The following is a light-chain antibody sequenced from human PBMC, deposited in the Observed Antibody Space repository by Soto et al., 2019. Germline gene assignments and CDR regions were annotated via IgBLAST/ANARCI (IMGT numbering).Light chain of an antibody. Sequence: EIVLTQSPGTLSLSPGERGTLSCRASQSVSSGYLAWYQQKPGQAPRLLIYDASSRATGIPDRFSGSGSGTDFTLTISRLETEDFEVYYCQQYGGSPRTFGQGTKV. CDR1: QSVSSGY. V-gene: IGKV3-20*01. J-gene: IGKJ1*01. CDR2: DAS. CDR3: QQYGGSPRT.